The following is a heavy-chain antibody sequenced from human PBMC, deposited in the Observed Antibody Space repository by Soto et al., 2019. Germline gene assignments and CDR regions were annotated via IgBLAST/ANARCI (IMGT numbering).Heavy chain of an antibody. D-gene: IGHD2-8*01. V-gene: IGHV4-4*02. Sequence: QVQLQESGPGLVKPSGTLSLTCAVSGDSISSSNWWTWVRQPPGKGLEWIGEIYASGRTNYSPSLKSRVTFSVDKSKDQFSLKLSSVTAADTAVYYCARDKGLMTRGHLDVWGQGATVTVSS. J-gene: IGHJ6*02. CDR3: ARDKGLMTRGHLDV. CDR1: GDSISSSNW. CDR2: IYASGRT.